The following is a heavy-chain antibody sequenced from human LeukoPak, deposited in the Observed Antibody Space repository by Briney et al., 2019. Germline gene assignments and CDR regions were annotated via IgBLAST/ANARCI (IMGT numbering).Heavy chain of an antibody. CDR3: AKGRNSAFDI. V-gene: IGHV6-1*01. D-gene: IGHD4-23*01. Sequence: SQTLSLTCAISGDSVSTNGVAWTWIRQSPSRGLEWLGRTYYGSSDYALSLKSRITINRDTSQNQFSLQPTSMTLEDTAVYYCAKGRNSAFDIWGQGTMVTVSS. J-gene: IGHJ3*02. CDR2: TYYGSS. CDR1: GDSVSTNGVA.